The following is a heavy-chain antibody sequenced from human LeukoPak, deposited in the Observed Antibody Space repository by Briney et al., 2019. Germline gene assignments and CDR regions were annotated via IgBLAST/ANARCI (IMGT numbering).Heavy chain of an antibody. CDR3: AKAEGIAVVVPFDY. CDR2: ISGSGGST. D-gene: IGHD6-19*01. Sequence: GGSLRLSCAASGFTFSSYAMSWVRQAPGKGLEWVSAISGSGGSTYYADSVKSRFTISRDNSKNTLYLQMNSLRAEDTAVYYCAKAEGIAVVVPFDYWGQGTLVTVSS. V-gene: IGHV3-23*01. J-gene: IGHJ4*02. CDR1: GFTFSSYA.